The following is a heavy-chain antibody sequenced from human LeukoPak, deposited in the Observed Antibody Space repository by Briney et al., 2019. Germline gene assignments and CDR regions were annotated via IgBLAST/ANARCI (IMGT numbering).Heavy chain of an antibody. CDR2: IYPGDSDT. D-gene: IGHD1-26*01. CDR3: ARRSVGATHIFDY. V-gene: IGHV5-51*01. J-gene: IGHJ4*02. CDR1: GYSFTSYW. Sequence: GESLKISCKGSGYSFTSYWIGWVRQMPGKGLKWIGIIYPGDSDTRYSPSFQGQVTISADKSISTAYLQWSSLKASDTAMYYCARRSVGATHIFDYWGQGTLVTVSS.